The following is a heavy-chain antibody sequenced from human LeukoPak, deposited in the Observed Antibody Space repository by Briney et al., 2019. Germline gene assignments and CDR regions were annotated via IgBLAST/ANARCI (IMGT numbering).Heavy chain of an antibody. D-gene: IGHD2-2*01. V-gene: IGHV1-2*02. CDR1: GYTFTGYY. CDR2: INPNSGGT. Sequence: ASVKVSCKASGYTFTGYYMHWVRQAPGRGLEWMGWINPNSGGTNYAQKFQGRVTMTRDTSISTAYMELSRLRSGDTAVYYCARSHTRYCSSTSCYLGAWGQGTLVTVSS. J-gene: IGHJ5*02. CDR3: ARSHTRYCSSTSCYLGA.